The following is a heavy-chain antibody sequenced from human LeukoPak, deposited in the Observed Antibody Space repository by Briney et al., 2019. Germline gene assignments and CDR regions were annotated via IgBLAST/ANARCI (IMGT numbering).Heavy chain of an antibody. D-gene: IGHD3-22*01. Sequence: GGSLRLSCAASGFTFSSYGMHWVRQAPGKGLEWVAVIWYDGSNKYYAGSVKGRFTISRDNSKNTLYLQMNSLRAEDTAVYYCARDLAHYYDSSGLDYWGQGTLVTVSS. CDR3: ARDLAHYYDSSGLDY. CDR2: IWYDGSNK. J-gene: IGHJ4*02. V-gene: IGHV3-33*01. CDR1: GFTFSSYG.